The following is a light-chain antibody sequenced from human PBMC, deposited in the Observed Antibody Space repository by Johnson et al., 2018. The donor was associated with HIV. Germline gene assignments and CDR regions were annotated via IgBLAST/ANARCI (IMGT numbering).Light chain of an antibody. J-gene: IGLJ1*01. CDR3: GTWDISLSAMG. CDR2: DNN. Sequence: QSVLTQPPSVSAAPGQKVTISCSGSSSNIGNNYVSWYQQLPGTAPKLLIYDNNKRPSGIPDRFSGSKSGTSATLGITGLQTGDEADYYCGTWDISLSAMGLGTGTKVTVL. CDR1: SSNIGNNY. V-gene: IGLV1-51*01.